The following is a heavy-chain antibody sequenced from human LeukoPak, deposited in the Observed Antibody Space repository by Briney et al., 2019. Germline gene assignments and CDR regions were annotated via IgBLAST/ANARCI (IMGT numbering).Heavy chain of an antibody. V-gene: IGHV3-21*01. CDR3: ATEDCSSTSCYDY. CDR1: GFTFSSYA. D-gene: IGHD2-2*01. CDR2: ISSSSSYI. J-gene: IGHJ4*02. Sequence: PGGSLRLSCAASGFTFSSYAMNWVRQAPGKGLEWVSSISSSSSYIYYADSVKGRFTISRDNAKNSLYLQMNSLRAEDTAVYYCATEDCSSTSCYDYWGQGTLVTVSS.